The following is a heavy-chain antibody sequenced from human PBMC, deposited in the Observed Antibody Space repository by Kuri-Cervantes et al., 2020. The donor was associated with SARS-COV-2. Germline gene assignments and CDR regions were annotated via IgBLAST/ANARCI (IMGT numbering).Heavy chain of an antibody. J-gene: IGHJ3*02. CDR3: ARDPGFTYYYGSGSYPTHAFDI. V-gene: IGHV3-23*01. CDR2: ISGSGGTT. D-gene: IGHD3-10*01. CDR1: GFTFTNYA. Sequence: GGSLRFSCAASGFTFTNYAMTWVRQAPGKGLEWVSGISGSGGTTYYADSVKGRFTISRDNSMNTLYLQMNSLRAEDTAVYYCARDPGFTYYYGSGSYPTHAFDIWGRGTMVTVSS.